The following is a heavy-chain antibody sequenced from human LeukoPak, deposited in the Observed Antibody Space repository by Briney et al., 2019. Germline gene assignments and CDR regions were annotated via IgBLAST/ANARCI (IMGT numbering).Heavy chain of an antibody. CDR3: AAGYSYGNGYYYYYMDV. V-gene: IGHV1-69*06. CDR2: IIPIFGTA. Sequence: SVKVSCKASGGTFSSHAISWVRQAPGQGLEWMGGIIPIFGTANYAQKFQGRVTITADKSTSTAYMELSSLRSEDTAVYYCAAGYSYGNGYYYYYMDVWGKGTTVTVSS. D-gene: IGHD5-18*01. CDR1: GGTFSSHA. J-gene: IGHJ6*03.